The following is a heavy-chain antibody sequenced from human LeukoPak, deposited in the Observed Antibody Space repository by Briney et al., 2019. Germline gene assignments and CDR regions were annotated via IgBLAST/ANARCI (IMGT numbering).Heavy chain of an antibody. J-gene: IGHJ4*02. CDR3: ARSTQLPVAAAVDFDY. CDR2: IIPIFGTA. CDR1: GGTFSSYA. Sequence: ASVKVSCKASGGTFSSYAISWVRQAPGQGLEWMGGIIPIFGTANYAQKFQGRVTITADESTSTAYMELSSLRSEDTAVYYCARSTQLPVAAAVDFDYWGLGTLVTVSS. D-gene: IGHD6-13*01. V-gene: IGHV1-69*13.